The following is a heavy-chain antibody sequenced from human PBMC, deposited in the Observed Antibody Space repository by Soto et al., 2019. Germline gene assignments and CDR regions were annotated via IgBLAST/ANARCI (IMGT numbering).Heavy chain of an antibody. Sequence: ASVKVSCKASGYTFTSYGISRVRQAPGQGLEWMGWISAYNGNTNYAQKLQGRVTMTTDTSTSTAYMELRSLRSDDTAVYYCARDGSLLAARPVWFDPWGQGTLVTVSS. CDR3: ARDGSLLAARPVWFDP. CDR1: GYTFTSYG. D-gene: IGHD6-6*01. V-gene: IGHV1-18*01. CDR2: ISAYNGNT. J-gene: IGHJ5*02.